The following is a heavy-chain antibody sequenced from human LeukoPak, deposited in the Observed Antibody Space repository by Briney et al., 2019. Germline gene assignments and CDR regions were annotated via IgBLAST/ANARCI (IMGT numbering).Heavy chain of an antibody. CDR2: IYYSGST. V-gene: IGHV4-59*12. J-gene: IGHJ4*02. D-gene: IGHD5-12*01. CDR3: ARASYDRDFDY. Sequence: PSETLSLTCTVSGGSISSYYWSWIRQPPGKGLEWIGYIYYSGSTNYNPSLKSRVTISVDTSKNQFSLKLSSVTAADTAVYYCARASYDRDFDYWGQGTLVTVSS. CDR1: GGSISSYY.